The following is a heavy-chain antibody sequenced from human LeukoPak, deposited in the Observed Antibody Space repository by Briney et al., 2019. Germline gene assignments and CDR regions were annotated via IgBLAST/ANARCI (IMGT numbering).Heavy chain of an antibody. J-gene: IGHJ4*02. CDR2: IFHSGST. Sequence: PSETLSLTCTVSGGSISSYYWSWVRQPPGKGLEWIGYIFHSGSTNYNPSLKSRVTISVDTSKNQFSLKLSSVTAADTAVYYCATGRYSSGWYYFDYWGQGTLVTVTS. CDR3: ATGRYSSGWYYFDY. D-gene: IGHD6-19*01. V-gene: IGHV4-59*01. CDR1: GGSISSYY.